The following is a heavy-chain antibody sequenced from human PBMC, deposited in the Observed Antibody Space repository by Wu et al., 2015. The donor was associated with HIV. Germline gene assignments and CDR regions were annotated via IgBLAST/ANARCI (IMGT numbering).Heavy chain of an antibody. V-gene: IGHV1-69*01. CDR2: IIPMFGTP. CDR3: ASLSQNHLASPA. D-gene: IGHD1-14*01. CDR1: GYTFTHYY. J-gene: IGHJ5*02. Sequence: QVQLVQSGAEVKKPGASIEISCQASGYTFTHYYIHWVRLAPGQGLEWMGGIIPMFGTPKYAQKYQDRLSITADESTSTAYITLRSLTFEDTAVYFCASLSQNHLASPAWGPGTWSPSPQ.